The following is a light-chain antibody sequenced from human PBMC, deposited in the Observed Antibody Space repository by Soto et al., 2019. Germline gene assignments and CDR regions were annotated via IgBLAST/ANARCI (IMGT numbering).Light chain of an antibody. V-gene: IGLV2-14*01. Sequence: QSALTQPASVSGLLGSRTPTSCPETRGTVGGNNNVSWYQQHPGIAPKLLIYGVTNRPSGVSTRFSGSKSGNTASLTISGLQAEDEADYHCSSYTSASTLLYLFGTGTKLTVL. J-gene: IGLJ1*01. CDR3: SSYTSASTLLYL. CDR2: GVT. CDR1: RGTVGGNNN.